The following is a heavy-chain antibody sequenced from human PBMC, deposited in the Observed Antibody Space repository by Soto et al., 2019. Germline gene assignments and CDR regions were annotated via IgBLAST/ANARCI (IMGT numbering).Heavy chain of an antibody. CDR2: IYPGDSDT. V-gene: IGHV5-51*01. CDR3: ARPSLAYCGGECPDAFDI. Sequence: GESLKISCKGSGYSFTSYWIGWVRQMPGKGLEWMGIIYPGDSDTRYSPSFQGQATISADKSISTAYLQWSSLKASDTAMYYCARPSLAYCGGECPDAFDIWGQGTMVNVS. CDR1: GYSFTSYW. D-gene: IGHD2-21*01. J-gene: IGHJ3*02.